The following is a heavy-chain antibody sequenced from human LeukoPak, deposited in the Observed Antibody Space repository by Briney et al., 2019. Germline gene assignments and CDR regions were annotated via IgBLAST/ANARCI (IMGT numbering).Heavy chain of an antibody. CDR1: GGSISSYY. V-gene: IGHV4-4*09. J-gene: IGHJ6*03. CDR2: IYTSGST. Sequence: SETLSLTCTVSGGSISSYYWSWIRQPPGKGLEWIGYIYTSGSTNYNPSLKSRVTISVDTSKNQFSLKLSSVIAADTAVYYCARLQDYYYYYYMDVWGKGTTVTVSS. CDR3: ARLQDYYYYYYMDV.